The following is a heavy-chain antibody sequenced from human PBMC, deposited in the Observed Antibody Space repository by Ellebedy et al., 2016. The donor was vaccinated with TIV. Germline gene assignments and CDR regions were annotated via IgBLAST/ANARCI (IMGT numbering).Heavy chain of an antibody. J-gene: IGHJ5*02. Sequence: GGSLRLSCEASGIIVSDYFMNWVRQAPGKGLEWVSVLYPDAKTIYTDSVNGRFIVSRDSSKNTLYLQMNSLTAEDTAVYYCARDPGGGGDFGDNWFDPWGQGTLVTVSS. CDR3: ARDPGGGGDFGDNWFDP. D-gene: IGHD2-21*01. V-gene: IGHV3-66*01. CDR1: GIIVSDYF. CDR2: LYPDAKT.